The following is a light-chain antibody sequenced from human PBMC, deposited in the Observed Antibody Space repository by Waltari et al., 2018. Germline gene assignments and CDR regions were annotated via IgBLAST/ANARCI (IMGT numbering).Light chain of an antibody. CDR2: VGS. J-gene: IGKJ3*01. Sequence: IVLTKSSLYLPVSPGEQAHISFRSNQSLLHSIGYNYLDWYLQKPGQSPQLLIYVGSKRASGVPDRFTGSGSGTDFTLRITRVEADDVGIYYCTQALQTLIFTFGPGTKVHIK. V-gene: IGKV2-28*01. CDR3: TQALQTLIFT. CDR1: QSLLHSIGYNY.